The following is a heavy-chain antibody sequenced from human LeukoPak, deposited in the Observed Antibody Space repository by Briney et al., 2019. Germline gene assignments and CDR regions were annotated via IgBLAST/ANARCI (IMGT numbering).Heavy chain of an antibody. D-gene: IGHD2-21*02. CDR3: ARSSVVTAMVHLDY. CDR1: GYTFTGYY. CDR2: INPNSGGT. J-gene: IGHJ4*02. V-gene: IGHV1-2*02. Sequence: ASVKVSCKASGYTFTGYYMHWVRQAPGQGLEWMGWINPNSGGTKSAQKFQGRVTMTRDTSISTAYMELSSLRSEDTAVYYCARSSVVTAMVHLDYWGQGTLVTVSS.